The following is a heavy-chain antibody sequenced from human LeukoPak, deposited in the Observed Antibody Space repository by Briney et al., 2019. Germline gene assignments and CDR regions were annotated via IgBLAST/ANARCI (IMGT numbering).Heavy chain of an antibody. V-gene: IGHV1-18*01. CDR1: GYTFSNFG. CDR2: ICGYNGNT. Sequence: GSVKVSCEASGYTFSNFGMSWVRQAPGQGLEWVGWICGYNGNTQYVQRLQGRVTMTTDTSTSTAYMELRSLSSDDTAVYYCARFEDGYGLFLDYWGQGTLVTVSS. CDR3: ARFEDGYGLFLDY. D-gene: IGHD5-18*01. J-gene: IGHJ4*02.